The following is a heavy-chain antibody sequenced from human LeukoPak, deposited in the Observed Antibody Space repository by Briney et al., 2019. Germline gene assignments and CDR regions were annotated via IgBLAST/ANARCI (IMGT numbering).Heavy chain of an antibody. CDR1: GFTFSSYA. D-gene: IGHD6-19*01. J-gene: IGHJ4*02. V-gene: IGHV3-7*01. CDR3: ARITGSYSSGWYLGY. Sequence: GGSLRLSCAASGFTFSSYAMHWVRQAPGKGLEWVANINQDGSDKYYVDSVKGRSTISRDNAKNALYLQMNSLRAEDTAVYYCARITGSYSSGWYLGYWGQRTLVTVSS. CDR2: INQDGSDK.